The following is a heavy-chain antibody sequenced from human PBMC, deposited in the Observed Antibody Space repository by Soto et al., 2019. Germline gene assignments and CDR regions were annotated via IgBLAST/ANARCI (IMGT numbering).Heavy chain of an antibody. D-gene: IGHD2-2*02. CDR3: AREPRYCSSTSCYSGYYYYGMDV. V-gene: IGHV4-4*02. Sequence: PSETLSLTCAVSGGCISSSNWWSWVRQPPGKGLEWIGGIYHSGSTNYNPSLKSRVTISVDKSKNQFSLKLSSVTAADTDVYYCAREPRYCSSTSCYSGYYYYGMDVWGQGTTVTVSS. J-gene: IGHJ6*02. CDR1: GGCISSSNW. CDR2: IYHSGST.